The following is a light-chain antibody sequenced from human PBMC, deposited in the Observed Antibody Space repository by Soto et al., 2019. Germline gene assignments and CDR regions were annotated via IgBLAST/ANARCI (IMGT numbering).Light chain of an antibody. Sequence: SYELTQPPSVSVAPGKTARITCGGNNIGRKSEHWYQQKPGQAPVLVIYYDSDRPSGIPERFSGSNSGNTATLTISRVEAGDEADYYCQVWDSSSDHPVFGGGTKLTVL. CDR2: YDS. CDR1: NIGRKS. J-gene: IGLJ2*01. CDR3: QVWDSSSDHPV. V-gene: IGLV3-21*04.